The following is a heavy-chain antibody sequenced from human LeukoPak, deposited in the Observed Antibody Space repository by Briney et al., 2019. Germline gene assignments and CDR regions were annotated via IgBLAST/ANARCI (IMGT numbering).Heavy chain of an antibody. J-gene: IGHJ6*02. V-gene: IGHV3-66*01. CDR1: GFTVSSNY. CDR3: ARGFWSGHYLTYYYYGMDV. CDR2: IYSGGST. D-gene: IGHD3-3*01. Sequence: GGSLRLSCAASGFTVSSNYMSWARQAPGKGLEWVSVIYSGGSTYYADSVKGRFTISRDNSKNTLYLQMNSLRAEDTAVYYCARGFWSGHYLTYYYYGMDVWGQGTTVTVSS.